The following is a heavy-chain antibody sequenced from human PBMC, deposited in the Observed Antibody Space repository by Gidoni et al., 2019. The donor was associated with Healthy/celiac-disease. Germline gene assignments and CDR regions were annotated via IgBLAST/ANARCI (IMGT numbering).Heavy chain of an antibody. CDR1: GGSISSGSYY. V-gene: IGHV4-61*02. J-gene: IGHJ4*02. D-gene: IGHD5-12*01. CDR2: IYTSGST. CDR3: ARGRDGYNGESDY. Sequence: QVQLQESGPGLVKPSQTLSLTCTVSGGSISSGSYYWSWIRQPAGKGLEWIGRIYTSGSTNYNPSLKSRVTISVDTSKNQFSLKLSSVTAADTAVYYCARGRDGYNGESDYWGQGTLVTVSS.